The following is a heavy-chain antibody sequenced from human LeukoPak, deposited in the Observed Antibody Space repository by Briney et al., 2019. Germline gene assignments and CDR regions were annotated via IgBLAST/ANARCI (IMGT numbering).Heavy chain of an antibody. J-gene: IGHJ5*02. CDR2: IYHSGST. CDR1: GYSISSGDY. CDR3: ARNTTTTVTTQRGWFDP. D-gene: IGHD4-17*01. Sequence: ETLSLTCAVSGYSISSGDYWGWIRQPPGKGLEWIGSIYHSGSTHYNPSLKSRVTISVDTSKNQFSLKVSSVTAADTAVYYCARNTTTTVTTQRGWFDPWGREPWSPSPQ. V-gene: IGHV4-38-2*01.